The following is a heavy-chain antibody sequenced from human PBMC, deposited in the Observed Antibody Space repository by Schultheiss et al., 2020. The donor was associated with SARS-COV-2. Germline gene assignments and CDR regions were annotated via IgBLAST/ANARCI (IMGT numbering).Heavy chain of an antibody. Sequence: SETLSLTCTVSGGSISSYYWSWIRQPAGKGLEWIGYIYYSGSTNYNPSLKSRVTISVDTSKNQFSLKLSSVTAADTAVYYCARDGGPYGDYAFDYWGQGTLVTVSS. CDR3: ARDGGPYGDYAFDY. CDR2: IYYSGST. CDR1: GGSISSYY. V-gene: IGHV4-59*08. D-gene: IGHD4-17*01. J-gene: IGHJ4*02.